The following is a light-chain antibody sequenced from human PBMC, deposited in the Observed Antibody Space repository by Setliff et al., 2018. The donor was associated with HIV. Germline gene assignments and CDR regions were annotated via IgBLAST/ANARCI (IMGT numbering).Light chain of an antibody. J-gene: IGLJ1*01. CDR3: CSYSSSSTLYV. V-gene: IGLV2-14*03. CDR1: SSDVGGYKY. CDR2: DVN. Sequence: QSALTQPASASGSPGQSITISCTGTSSDVGGYKYVSWYQQHPGKAPKLIIYDVNNRPSGVSNRISGSKSGNTASLTISGLQAEDEADYYCCSYSSSSTLYVFGTGTKVTVL.